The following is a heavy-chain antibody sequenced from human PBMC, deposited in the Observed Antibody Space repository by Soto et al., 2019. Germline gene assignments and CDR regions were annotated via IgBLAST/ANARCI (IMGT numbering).Heavy chain of an antibody. CDR3: AREGAVAGTGAFDI. J-gene: IGHJ3*02. Sequence: GGSLRLSCAASGFTFSSYAMHWVRQAPGKGLEWVAVISYDGSNKYYADSVKGRFTISRDNSKNTLYLQMNSLRAEDTAVYYCAREGAVAGTGAFDIWGQGTMVTVSS. CDR1: GFTFSSYA. V-gene: IGHV3-30-3*01. D-gene: IGHD6-19*01. CDR2: ISYDGSNK.